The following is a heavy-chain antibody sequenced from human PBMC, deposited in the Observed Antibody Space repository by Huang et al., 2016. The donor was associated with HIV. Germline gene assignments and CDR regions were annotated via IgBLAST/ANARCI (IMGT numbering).Heavy chain of an antibody. CDR2: IIPILATA. J-gene: IGHJ3*01. CDR1: GGTFGSYA. Sequence: QVRLVQSGAEVKKPGSSVKVSCKASGGTFGSYAISWVRQAPGQGLEGMGGIIPILATANYAQRFQGRVTFTADESTSAVYMEVRGLRFEDTAVYYCARDLSYSSGWYTDAFNVWGQGTMVVVSS. CDR3: ARDLSYSSGWYTDAFNV. D-gene: IGHD3-22*01. V-gene: IGHV1-69*13.